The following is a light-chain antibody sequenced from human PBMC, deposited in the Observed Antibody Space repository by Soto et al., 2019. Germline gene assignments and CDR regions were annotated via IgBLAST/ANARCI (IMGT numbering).Light chain of an antibody. Sequence: EIVMTQSPATLSVSPGERVTLSCRASQSVSSNLAWYQQKPGQAPRLLIYGASARATGIPVRFSGSGSGTEFTLTISSLQSEDFAVYYCQQYKNWPPWYTFGQGTKLEI. CDR2: GAS. V-gene: IGKV3-15*01. J-gene: IGKJ2*01. CDR3: QQYKNWPPWYT. CDR1: QSVSSN.